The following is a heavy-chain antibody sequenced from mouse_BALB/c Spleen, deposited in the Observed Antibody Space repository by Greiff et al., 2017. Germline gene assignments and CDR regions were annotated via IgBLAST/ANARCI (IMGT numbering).Heavy chain of an antibody. D-gene: IGHD2-3*01. J-gene: IGHJ2*01. CDR2: IYPGSGST. V-gene: IGHV1S22*01. CDR1: GYTFTSYW. Sequence: LQQPGSELVRPGASVKLSCKASGYTFTSYWMHWVKQRPGQGLEWIGNIYPGSGSTNYDEKFKSKATLTVDTSSSTAYMQLSSLTSEDSAVYYCTREGAHYDGYYGYWGQGTTLTVSS. CDR3: TREGAHYDGYYGY.